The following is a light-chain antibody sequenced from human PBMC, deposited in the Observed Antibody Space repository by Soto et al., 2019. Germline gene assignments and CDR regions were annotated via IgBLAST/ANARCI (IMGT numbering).Light chain of an antibody. CDR1: QSVSTY. J-gene: IGKJ4*01. V-gene: IGKV3-11*01. CDR3: QQRSNWPARLT. CDR2: EAS. Sequence: EIVLTQSPGTLSLSPGDRATLSCRASQSVSTYLAWHQQKPGQAPRLLIYEASNRATGIPARFSGSGSGTDFTLTISSLEPEDFAVYYCQQRSNWPARLTFGGGTKVDVK.